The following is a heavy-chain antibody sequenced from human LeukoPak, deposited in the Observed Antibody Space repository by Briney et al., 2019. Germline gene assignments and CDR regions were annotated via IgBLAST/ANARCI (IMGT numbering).Heavy chain of an antibody. CDR1: GGSISSSSYY. J-gene: IGHJ4*02. CDR3: ARGKWLVRGFDY. CDR2: IYYSGST. D-gene: IGHD6-19*01. V-gene: IGHV4-39*07. Sequence: SETLSLTCTVSGGSISSSSYYWGWIRQPPGKGLEWIGSIYYSGSTYYNPSLKSRVTISVDTSKNQFSLKLSSVTAADTAVYYCARGKWLVRGFDYWGQGTLVTVSS.